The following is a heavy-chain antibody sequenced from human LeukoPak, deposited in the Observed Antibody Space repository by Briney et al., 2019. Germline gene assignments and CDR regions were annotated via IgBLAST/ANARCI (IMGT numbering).Heavy chain of an antibody. J-gene: IGHJ4*02. CDR1: GFTFSNYY. D-gene: IGHD3-9*01. V-gene: IGHV3-7*02. CDR3: ARRSTGYYFLPLDY. CDR2: IKPDGSEK. Sequence: GGSLRLSCAASGFTFSNYYMTWVRQAPGKGLEWVANIKPDGSEKSYVDSVKGRFTFSRDNAKSSLYLQMNSLRAEDTAVYYCARRSTGYYFLPLDYWGQGTLVTVSS.